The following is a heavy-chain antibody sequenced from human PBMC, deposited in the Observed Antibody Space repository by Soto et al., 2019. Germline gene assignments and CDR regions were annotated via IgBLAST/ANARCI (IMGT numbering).Heavy chain of an antibody. CDR3: AKDPGSGDYY. CDR2: ISYDGSNK. V-gene: IGHV3-30*18. CDR1: GFTFSSYG. Sequence: QVQLVESGGGVVQPGRSLRLSCAASGFTFSSYGMHWVRQAPGKGLEWVAVISYDGSNKYYADSVKGRFTISRDNSKNTLYLQMISLRAEDTAVYYCAKDPGSGDYYWGQGTLVTVSS. D-gene: IGHD2-21*01. J-gene: IGHJ4*02.